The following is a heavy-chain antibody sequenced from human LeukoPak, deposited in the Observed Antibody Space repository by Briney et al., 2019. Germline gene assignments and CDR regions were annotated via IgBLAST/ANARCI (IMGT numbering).Heavy chain of an antibody. CDR2: ISAGGDTT. V-gene: IGHV3-74*01. CDR1: GFTFSSFW. CDR3: ASGGSGTYDY. J-gene: IGHJ4*02. Sequence: RGSLRLSCAASGFTFSSFWMHWVRQAPGKGLVWVSRISAGGDTTTYADSVKGRFTISRDNARNTLYLQMNSLRAEDTAVYYCASGGSGTYDYWGQGTLVTVSS. D-gene: IGHD1-26*01.